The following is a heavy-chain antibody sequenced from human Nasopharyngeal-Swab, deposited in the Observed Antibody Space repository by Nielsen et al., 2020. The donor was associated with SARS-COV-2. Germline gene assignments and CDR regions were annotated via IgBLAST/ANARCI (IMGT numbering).Heavy chain of an antibody. CDR1: GAFISSPNW. CDR2: IFHGGLI. Sequence: SETLSLTYAVSGAFISSPNWWNWVRQSPGRGLDWIGEIFHGGLINYNPSLKSRVTISIDNSKNQFSLKLNSMTAADTAVYYCARVPAGCSSTSCYLIDWGQGILVTVSS. J-gene: IGHJ4*02. CDR3: ARVPAGCSSTSCYLID. D-gene: IGHD2-2*01. V-gene: IGHV4-4*02.